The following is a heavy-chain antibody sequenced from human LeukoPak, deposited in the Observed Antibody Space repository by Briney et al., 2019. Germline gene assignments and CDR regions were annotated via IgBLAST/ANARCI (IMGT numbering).Heavy chain of an antibody. J-gene: IGHJ1*01. V-gene: IGHV3-48*04. D-gene: IGHD3-22*01. CDR2: ISSGATTT. CDR3: ATYSSLNRREFQY. Sequence: GGSLRLSCAASGFTLTSDSMNWVRQAPGKGLEWISYISSGATTTYYADSVKGRFTISRDNAKNSLYLQMNSLRAEDTAVYYCATYSSLNRREFQYWGQGTLLTVSS. CDR1: GFTLTSDS.